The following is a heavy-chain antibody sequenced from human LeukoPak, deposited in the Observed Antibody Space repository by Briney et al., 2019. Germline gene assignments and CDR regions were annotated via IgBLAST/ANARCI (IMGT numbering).Heavy chain of an antibody. CDR3: ARLLCSXXSCYLDY. D-gene: IGHD2-15*01. CDR2: IYYSGST. CDR1: GGSISSYY. Sequence: NPSETLSLTCTVSGGSISSYYWSWIRQPPGKGLEWIGYIYYSGSTNYNPSLKSRVTISVDTSKNQFSLKLSSVTAADTAVYYCARLLCSXXSCYLDYWGQGTLVTVS. J-gene: IGHJ4*02. V-gene: IGHV4-59*01.